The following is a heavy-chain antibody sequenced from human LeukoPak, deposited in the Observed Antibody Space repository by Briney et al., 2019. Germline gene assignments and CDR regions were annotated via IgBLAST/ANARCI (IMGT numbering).Heavy chain of an antibody. CDR3: ARALFRGYDYVWGSYRYYYFDY. Sequence: SETLSLTCTVSGGSISSYYWSWIRQPAGKGLEWIGRIYTSGSTNYNPSLKSRVTISVDTSKNQFSLKLSSVTAADTAVYYCARALFRGYDYVWGSYRYYYFDYWGQGTLVTVSS. CDR1: GGSISSYY. J-gene: IGHJ4*02. D-gene: IGHD3-16*02. V-gene: IGHV4-4*07. CDR2: IYTSGST.